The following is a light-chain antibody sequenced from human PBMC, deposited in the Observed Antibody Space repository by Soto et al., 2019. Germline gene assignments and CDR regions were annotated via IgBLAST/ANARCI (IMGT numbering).Light chain of an antibody. Sequence: EVVLTQSPGTLSLSPGERATLSCRASQSVGESLVWYQQSPGQAPRLLIYRVFNRATGIPDRFSGSGSGTDFTLTIRRLEPEDFAIYYCQQFGGSPRTFGQGTKVDIK. CDR3: QQFGGSPRT. V-gene: IGKV3-20*01. J-gene: IGKJ1*01. CDR2: RVF. CDR1: QSVGES.